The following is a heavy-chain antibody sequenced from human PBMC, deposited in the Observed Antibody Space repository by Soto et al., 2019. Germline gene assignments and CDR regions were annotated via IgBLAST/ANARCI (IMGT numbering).Heavy chain of an antibody. J-gene: IGHJ4*02. V-gene: IGHV3-30*18. CDR1: GFTFNNYP. Sequence: GGSLILSCASSGFTFNNYPRQLVRQAPGKGLEWMTVISYDGNNAYYADSVKGRFTISRDNSKNTLYLQMNSLRTEYTAMYYCAKEGPITNWYFDYWGQGTLVTVSS. CDR2: ISYDGNNA. CDR3: AKEGPITNWYFDY. D-gene: IGHD1-1*01.